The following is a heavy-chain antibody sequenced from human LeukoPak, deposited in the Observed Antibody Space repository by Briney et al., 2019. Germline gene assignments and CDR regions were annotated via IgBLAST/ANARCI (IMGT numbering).Heavy chain of an antibody. Sequence: GASVKVSCKASGYTFTDYGITWVRQASGQGLEWMGYINPDSGDAGYAREFQGRLTVTRDNSITTAYMELDSLTAADTAVYYCTRGWDHWGLGTLVTVSS. CDR3: TRGWDH. CDR1: GYTFTDYG. CDR2: INPDSGDA. J-gene: IGHJ4*02. V-gene: IGHV1-8*02.